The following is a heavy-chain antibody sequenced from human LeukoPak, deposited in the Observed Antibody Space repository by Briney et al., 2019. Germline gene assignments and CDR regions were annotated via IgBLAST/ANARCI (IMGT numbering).Heavy chain of an antibody. D-gene: IGHD2-21*02. J-gene: IGHJ4*02. V-gene: IGHV3-23*01. CDR2: ISGSGGST. CDR3: AKVNSGDCWGGLDY. Sequence: GGSLRLSCAASGFTFSDYAMSWVRQAPGKGLEWVSAISGSGGSTYYAGSVKGRFTISRDNSKNTLFLQMSSLRAEDTALYYCAKVNSGDCWGGLDYWGQGTLVTVSS. CDR1: GFTFSDYA.